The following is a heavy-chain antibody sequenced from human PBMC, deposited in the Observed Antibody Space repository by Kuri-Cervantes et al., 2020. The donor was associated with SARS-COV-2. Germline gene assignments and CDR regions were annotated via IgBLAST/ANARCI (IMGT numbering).Heavy chain of an antibody. J-gene: IGHJ4*02. D-gene: IGHD6-6*01. CDR1: GGSFSGYQ. V-gene: IGHV4-34*01. CDR2: INDSGAT. Sequence: SQTLSLTCAVYGGSFSGYQWSWIRQTPGMGLEWIGQINDSGATKYNPSLKSRVIVSMDKSKNQFSLKSSSVTAADTAVYYCARGVPRYWGQGSLVTVSS. CDR3: ARGVPRY.